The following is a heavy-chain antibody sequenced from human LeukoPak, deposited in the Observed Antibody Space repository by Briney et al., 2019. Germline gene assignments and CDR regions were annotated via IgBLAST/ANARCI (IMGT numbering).Heavy chain of an antibody. J-gene: IGHJ4*02. CDR3: ARTKGYCTNGVCYDY. Sequence: ASVKVSCKASGGTFSSYAISWVRQAPGQGLEWMGGVIPIFGTANYAQKFQGRVTITADESTSTAYMELSSLRSEDTAVYYCARTKGYCTNGVCYDYWGQGTLVTVSS. CDR1: GGTFSSYA. D-gene: IGHD2-8*01. CDR2: VIPIFGTA. V-gene: IGHV1-69*13.